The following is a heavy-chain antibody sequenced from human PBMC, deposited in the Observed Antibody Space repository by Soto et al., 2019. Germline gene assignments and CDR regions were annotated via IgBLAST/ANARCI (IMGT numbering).Heavy chain of an antibody. CDR2: IMPIPGTA. CDR3: ARSQGSSTSLEIYYYYYYGVDV. J-gene: IGHJ6*02. D-gene: IGHD2-2*01. CDR1: GGTFSSYA. V-gene: IGHV1-69*01. Sequence: QVQLVQSGAEVKKPGSSVKVSCKASGGTFSSYAISWVRQAPGQGLEWMGGIMPIPGTANYAQKFQGRVTITADESTSTAYMELSSLRSEDTAVYYCARSQGSSTSLEIYYYYYYGVDVWGQGTTVTVSS.